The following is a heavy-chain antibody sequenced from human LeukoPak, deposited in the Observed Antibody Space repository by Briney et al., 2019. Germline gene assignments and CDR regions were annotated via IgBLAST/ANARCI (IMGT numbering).Heavy chain of an antibody. V-gene: IGHV4-34*01. CDR3: ARGAGYGSGSSTTPFDY. CDR1: GGSFSGYY. J-gene: IGHJ4*02. Sequence: SETLSLTCAVYGGSFSGYYWSWIRQPPGKGLEWIGEINHSGSTNYNPSPKSRVTISVDTSKNQFSLKLSSVTAADTAVYYCARGAGYGSGSSTTPFDYWGQGTLVTVSS. CDR2: INHSGST. D-gene: IGHD3-10*01.